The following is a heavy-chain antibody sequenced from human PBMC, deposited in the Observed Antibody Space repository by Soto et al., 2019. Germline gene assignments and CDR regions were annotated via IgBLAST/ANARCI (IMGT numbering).Heavy chain of an antibody. CDR3: ARVLIDGDYWGYFDY. Sequence: QVQLVQSGAEVKKPGASVKVSCKASGYTFTSYGISWVRQAPGQGLEWMGWISAYNGNTNYAQKIKGRVTMTTDTATSTAYMELRSLRSDDTAVYYCARVLIDGDYWGYFDYWGQGTLVTVSS. CDR2: ISAYNGNT. CDR1: GYTFTSYG. D-gene: IGHD4-17*01. J-gene: IGHJ4*02. V-gene: IGHV1-18*01.